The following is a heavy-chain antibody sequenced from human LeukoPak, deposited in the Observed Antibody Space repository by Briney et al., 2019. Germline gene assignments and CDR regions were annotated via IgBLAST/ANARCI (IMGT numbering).Heavy chain of an antibody. J-gene: IGHJ4*02. CDR1: GGSLSSSDW. CDR3: AETGGYNSGVFDY. V-gene: IGHV4-4*02. D-gene: IGHD2-15*01. Sequence: KTSGTLSLTCAVSGGSLSSSDWWSWVRQPPGRGLEWIGYIYRSEHTNYNPSLKCRVTMSLDKSKNQFSLKLSSVTAADTAVYYCAETGGYNSGVFDYWGQGTLVTVSS. CDR2: IYRSEHT.